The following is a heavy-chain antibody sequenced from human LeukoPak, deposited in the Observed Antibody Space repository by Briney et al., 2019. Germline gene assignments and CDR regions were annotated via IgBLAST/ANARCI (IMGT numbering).Heavy chain of an antibody. V-gene: IGHV3-23*01. CDR3: AKDREFCTSTTCFYDY. D-gene: IGHD2-2*01. CDR1: GFTFSSFA. J-gene: IGHJ4*02. CDR2: ISASGGTT. Sequence: GGSLRLSCAASGFTFSSFAMSWVRQAPGKGLEWVAAISASGGTTYYADSVRGRFTISRDNSKSTLTLHMNSLRAGDTAVFYCAKDREFCTSTTCFYDYWGQETLVTVSS.